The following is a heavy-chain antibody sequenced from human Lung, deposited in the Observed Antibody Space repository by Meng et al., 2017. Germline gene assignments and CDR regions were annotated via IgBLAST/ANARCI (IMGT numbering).Heavy chain of an antibody. Sequence: QVQLVESGGGVVQPGGSLRFSCTASEFTFSDYAMHWVRQAPGQGLEWVAVISHDGSNEYFADSVKGRFSISRDNSKNTLYLQMNSLKPDDTAVYCCARFVHHGLDYWGQGTLVTVSS. CDR2: ISHDGSNE. CDR1: EFTFSDYA. D-gene: IGHD6-6*01. CDR3: ARFVHHGLDY. V-gene: IGHV3-30-3*01. J-gene: IGHJ4*02.